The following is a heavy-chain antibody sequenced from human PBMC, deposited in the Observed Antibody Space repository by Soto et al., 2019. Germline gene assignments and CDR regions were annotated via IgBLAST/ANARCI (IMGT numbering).Heavy chain of an antibody. V-gene: IGHV4-59*01. D-gene: IGHD6-6*01. CDR1: GDSITSYY. Sequence: QVQLQESGPGLVKPSETLSLICTVSGDSITSYYWNWVRQPPGQGLEWIGYINYSGDTTYNPSLKSRVTMSSDTSKNLLSLKLTSVTAADTAVYYCARDDSSPSDRYYYYGMNVWGQGTTVTVSS. J-gene: IGHJ6*02. CDR3: ARDDSSPSDRYYYYGMNV. CDR2: INYSGDT.